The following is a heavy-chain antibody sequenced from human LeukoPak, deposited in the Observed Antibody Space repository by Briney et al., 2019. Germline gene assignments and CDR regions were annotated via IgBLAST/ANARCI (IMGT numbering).Heavy chain of an antibody. V-gene: IGHV1-69*05. D-gene: IGHD4-17*01. CDR3: ARDVHGDYGSGWFDP. J-gene: IGHJ5*02. CDR1: GGTFNNSA. Sequence: SVKVSCKTSGGTFNNSAISWVRQAPGQGLEWLGGIMPLFGTAGYAQKFQGRVTITKDESTRTVYLELTSLTSDDTTVYYCARDVHGDYGSGWFDPWGQGTLVSVSS. CDR2: IMPLFGTA.